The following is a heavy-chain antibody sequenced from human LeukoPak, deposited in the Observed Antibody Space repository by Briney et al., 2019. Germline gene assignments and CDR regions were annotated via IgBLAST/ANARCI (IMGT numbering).Heavy chain of an antibody. CDR3: ARSNSGSYYGYNWFDP. D-gene: IGHD1-26*01. CDR2: IYYSGST. V-gene: IGHV4-31*03. J-gene: IGHJ5*02. Sequence: SETLPLTCTVSGGSISSSSYYWGWIRQPPGKGLEWIGYIYYSGSTYYNPSLKSRVTISVDTSKNQFSLKLSSVTAADTAVYYCARSNSGSYYGYNWFDPWGQGTLVTVSS. CDR1: GGSISSSSYY.